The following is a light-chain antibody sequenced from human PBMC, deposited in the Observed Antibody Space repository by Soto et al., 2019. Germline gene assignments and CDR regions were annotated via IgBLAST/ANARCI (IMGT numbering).Light chain of an antibody. CDR3: AAWDDSLNGVV. Sequence: QSVLTQPPSASGTPGQRVTISCSGSSSNVGTYTVNWYQQLPGTAPKLLIYSNNQRPSVVPDRVSGSKSGTSASLAITGLQSEDEANYYCAAWDDSLNGVVFGGGTKVTVL. CDR2: SNN. V-gene: IGLV1-44*01. CDR1: SSNVGTYT. J-gene: IGLJ2*01.